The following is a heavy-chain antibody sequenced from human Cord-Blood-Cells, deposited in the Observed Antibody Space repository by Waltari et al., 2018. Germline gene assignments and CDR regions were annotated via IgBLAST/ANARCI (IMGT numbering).Heavy chain of an antibody. V-gene: IGHV4-39*01. CDR1: GGSLSSISYY. D-gene: IGHD2-8*01. J-gene: IGHJ4*02. Sequence: QLQLQESGPGLVKPSETLSLTCTVPGGSLSSISYYWVWIRQPPGKGLEWIGGIYYSGSAYYNPSLKSRVTISVDTSKNQFSLKLSSVTAADTAVYYCARHSYGVYAIRGLRDYWGQGTLVTVSS. CDR2: IYYSGSA. CDR3: ARHSYGVYAIRGLRDY.